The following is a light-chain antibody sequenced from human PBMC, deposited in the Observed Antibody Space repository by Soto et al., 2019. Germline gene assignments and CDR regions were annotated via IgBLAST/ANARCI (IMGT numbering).Light chain of an antibody. Sequence: QSVLTRPASVSDSPGQSITISFTGTSSDVGGSNFVSWYQQHPGKPPKLIIYDVANRPSGVSNRFSGSKSGSTASLIISRLQTEDEADYYCVSYTSSTTYVFGTGTKVTVL. CDR3: VSYTSSTTYV. CDR2: DVA. CDR1: SSDVGGSNF. J-gene: IGLJ1*01. V-gene: IGLV2-14*03.